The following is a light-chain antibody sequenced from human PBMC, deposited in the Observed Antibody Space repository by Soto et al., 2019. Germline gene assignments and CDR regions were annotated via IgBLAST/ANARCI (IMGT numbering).Light chain of an antibody. V-gene: IGKV1-5*03. CDR1: QSISSW. CDR3: QQYNSYPIT. CDR2: KAS. Sequence: DIQMTQSPSTLSASVGDRVTITCRASQSISSWLAWYQQKPGKAPKLLIYKASSLESGVQSRFSGSGSGTEFTLTISSLQPDDFANYYCQQYNSYPITFGQGTRLHIK. J-gene: IGKJ5*01.